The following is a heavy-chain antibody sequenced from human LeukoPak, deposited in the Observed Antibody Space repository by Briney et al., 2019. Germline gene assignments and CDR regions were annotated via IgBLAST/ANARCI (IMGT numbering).Heavy chain of an antibody. CDR1: GYTFTDYF. D-gene: IGHD5-12*01. J-gene: IGHJ4*02. CDR2: INPNSGVT. CDR3: ARAAYGGYDGRFFDY. Sequence: GASVKVSCKASGYTFTDYFIHWVRQAPGQGLEWMGWINPNSGVTNYVQKFQGRLTMTRDTSISTAYMEVSRLRSDDTAVYYCARAAYGGYDGRFFDYWGQGSLVTVSS. V-gene: IGHV1-2*02.